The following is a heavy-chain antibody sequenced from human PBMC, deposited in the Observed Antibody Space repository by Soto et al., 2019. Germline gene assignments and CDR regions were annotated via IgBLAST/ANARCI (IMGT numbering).Heavy chain of an antibody. CDR1: GFTFSSYG. Sequence: QVQLVESGGGVVQPGRSLRLSCAASGFTFSSYGIHWVRQAPGKGLEWVAVISYDGSNKYYADSVKGRFTISRDNSRNTLYLQMNSLRAEDTAVYYCAKDRGTAAYYFDYWGQGTLVTVSS. V-gene: IGHV3-30*18. D-gene: IGHD1-7*01. CDR2: ISYDGSNK. J-gene: IGHJ4*02. CDR3: AKDRGTAAYYFDY.